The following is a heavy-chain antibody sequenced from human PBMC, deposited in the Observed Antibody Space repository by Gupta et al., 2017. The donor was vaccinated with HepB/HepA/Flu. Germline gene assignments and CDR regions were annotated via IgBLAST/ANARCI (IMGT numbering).Heavy chain of an antibody. CDR3: AREKFGYITSYFDY. CDR2: ISSNGGST. V-gene: IGHV3-64*01. Sequence: EVQLVVSGGGLVQPGGSLRLSCAASGFRSSSYAMHCVRQAPGKGLEYVSAISSNGGSTYYANSVKGRFTISRDNSKNTLYLQMGSLRPEDMAVYYCAREKFGYITSYFDYWGQGTLVTVSS. D-gene: IGHD3-10*01. J-gene: IGHJ4*02. CDR1: GFRSSSYA.